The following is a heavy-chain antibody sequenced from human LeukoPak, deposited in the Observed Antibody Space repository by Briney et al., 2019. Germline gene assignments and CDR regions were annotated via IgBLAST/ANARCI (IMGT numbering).Heavy chain of an antibody. V-gene: IGHV3-30*18. D-gene: IGHD3-22*01. J-gene: IGHJ4*02. CDR3: AKDLVVGYYDSSGSLDNYFDY. Sequence: HAGGSLRLSCAASGFTFSSYGMHWVRQAPGKGLEWVAVISYDGSNKYYADSVKGRFTISRDNSKNTLYLQMNSLRAEDTAVYYCAKDLVVGYYDSSGSLDNYFDYWGQGTLVTVSS. CDR2: ISYDGSNK. CDR1: GFTFSSYG.